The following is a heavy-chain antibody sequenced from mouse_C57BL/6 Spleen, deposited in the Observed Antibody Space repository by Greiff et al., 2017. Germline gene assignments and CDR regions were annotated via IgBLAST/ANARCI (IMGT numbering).Heavy chain of an antibody. D-gene: IGHD1-1*01. V-gene: IGHV1-15*01. CDR2: IDPETGGT. CDR1: GYTFTDYE. J-gene: IGHJ2*01. Sequence: SGAELVRPGASVTLSCKASGYTFTDYEMHWVQQTPVHGLEWIGAIDPETGGTASNQKFTGKATLTVDKSSSTAYMELRSLTSEDSAVYYCTNYYGSRDYWGQGTTLTVSS. CDR3: TNYYGSRDY.